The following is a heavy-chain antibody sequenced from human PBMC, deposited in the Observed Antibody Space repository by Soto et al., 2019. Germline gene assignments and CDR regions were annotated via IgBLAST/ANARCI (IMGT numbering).Heavy chain of an antibody. Sequence: ASVKVSCKASGYTFTDYYLDWVRQAPGQGPEWVGQINPDTGGTDYAQMFQGRVTMTRDTSISTIYMELSGLRFDDTAVYYCARDPIGGGAPYYFDYWGQGTLVTVSS. CDR1: GYTFTDYY. CDR3: ARDPIGGGAPYYFDY. V-gene: IGHV1-2*06. J-gene: IGHJ4*02. D-gene: IGHD3-16*01. CDR2: INPDTGGT.